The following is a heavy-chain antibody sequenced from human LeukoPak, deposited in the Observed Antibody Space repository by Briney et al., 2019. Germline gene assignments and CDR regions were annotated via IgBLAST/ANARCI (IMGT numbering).Heavy chain of an antibody. CDR1: GFTFSSYA. CDR3: AKESTLPDFWSGYGDY. J-gene: IGHJ4*02. CDR2: ISGSGGST. Sequence: GGSLRLSSAASGFTFSSYAMSWVRQAPGKGLEWVSAISGSGGSTYYADSVKGRLTISRDNSKNTLYLQMNSLRAEDTAVYYCAKESTLPDFWSGYGDYWGQGTLVTVSS. D-gene: IGHD3-3*01. V-gene: IGHV3-23*01.